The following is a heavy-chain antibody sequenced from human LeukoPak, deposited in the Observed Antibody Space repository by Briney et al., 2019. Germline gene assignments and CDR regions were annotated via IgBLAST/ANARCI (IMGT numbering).Heavy chain of an antibody. V-gene: IGHV3-23*01. CDR2: ISGSGGST. CDR3: AKVAKYYYGSETYYFFEH. D-gene: IGHD3-10*01. Sequence: PGGSLRLSCAASGFTFRNYGMTWVRQAPGKGLEWVSSISGSGGSTYYAESVKGRFIISRDNSKNSLYLQMNSLRAGDTAVYYCAKVAKYYYGSETYYFFEHWGQGTPVTASS. J-gene: IGHJ4*02. CDR1: GFTFRNYG.